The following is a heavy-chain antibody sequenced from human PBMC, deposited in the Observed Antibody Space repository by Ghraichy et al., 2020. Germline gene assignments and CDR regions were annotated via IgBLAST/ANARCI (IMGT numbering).Heavy chain of an antibody. Sequence: GGSLRLSCAASGFSFSDYYMSWIRQAPGKGLEWVSYISTSGTTIYYADSVKGRVTISRDNAKNSLYLQVNNLRAEDTAFYYCARDANGFNAPDYWGQGTLVTVSS. CDR1: GFSFSDYY. J-gene: IGHJ4*02. CDR3: ARDANGFNAPDY. D-gene: IGHD2-8*01. V-gene: IGHV3-11*01. CDR2: ISTSGTTI.